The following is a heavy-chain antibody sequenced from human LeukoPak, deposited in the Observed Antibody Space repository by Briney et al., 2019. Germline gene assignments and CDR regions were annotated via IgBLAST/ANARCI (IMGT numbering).Heavy chain of an antibody. CDR3: ARSTDHYYGSGSMGY. J-gene: IGHJ4*02. CDR1: GGSISSYY. Sequence: SETLSLTCTVSGGSISSYYWNWIRQPPGKGLEWIGYIYYSGSTNYNPSLKSRVTISVDTSKNQFSLKLSSVTAADTAVYYCARSTDHYYGSGSMGYWGQGTLVTVSS. D-gene: IGHD3-10*01. V-gene: IGHV4-59*01. CDR2: IYYSGST.